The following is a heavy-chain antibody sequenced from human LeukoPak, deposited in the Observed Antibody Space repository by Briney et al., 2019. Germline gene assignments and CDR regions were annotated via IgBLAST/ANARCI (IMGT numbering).Heavy chain of an antibody. CDR2: INSDGSIT. Sequence: GGSLRLSCAASGFTLTTYWMHWVRQAPGKGLVWVSHINSDGSITSYADSVKGRFTISRDNAKNTLYLQMNSLRAEDTAVYYCARDAVDTANAVWGQGTTVTVSS. CDR1: GFTLTTYW. V-gene: IGHV3-74*01. CDR3: ARDAVDTANAV. D-gene: IGHD5-18*01. J-gene: IGHJ6*02.